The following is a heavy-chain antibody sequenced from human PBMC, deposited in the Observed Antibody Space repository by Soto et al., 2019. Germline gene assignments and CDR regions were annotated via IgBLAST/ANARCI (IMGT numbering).Heavy chain of an antibody. CDR3: ARSYSGTFYGYDT. CDR2: VFYTGST. Sequence: SETLSLTCTVSGGSIISYHWGFIRHSPGKGLEWIGYVFYTGSTKYNPALKRRVTISVDTSKNQFSLKLSSVSAADTGLYYCARSYSGTFYGYDTWGQGILVTVSS. V-gene: IGHV4-59*01. CDR1: GGSIISYH. J-gene: IGHJ5*02. D-gene: IGHD1-26*01.